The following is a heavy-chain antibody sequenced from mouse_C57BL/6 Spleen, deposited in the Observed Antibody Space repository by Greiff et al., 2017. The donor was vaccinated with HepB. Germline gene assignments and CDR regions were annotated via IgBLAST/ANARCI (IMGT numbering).Heavy chain of an antibody. CDR2: ISYDGSN. V-gene: IGHV3-6*01. Sequence: EVQLQQSGPGLVKPSQSLSLTCSVTGYSITSGYYWNWIRQFPGNKLEWMGYISYDGSNNYNPSLKNRISITRDTSKNQFFLKLNSVTTEDTATYYCAREPPYSWFAYWGQGTLVTVSA. J-gene: IGHJ3*01. CDR3: AREPPYSWFAY. CDR1: GYSITSGYY.